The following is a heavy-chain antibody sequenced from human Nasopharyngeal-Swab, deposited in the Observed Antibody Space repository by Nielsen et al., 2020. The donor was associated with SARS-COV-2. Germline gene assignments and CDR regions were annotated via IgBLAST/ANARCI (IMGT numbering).Heavy chain of an antibody. CDR1: GFSFSTYW. V-gene: IGHV3-74*03. CDR2: LKTDGSDT. Sequence: GESLKISCAASGFSFSTYWMHWVRHPPGKGLVWVSRLKTDGSDTMYADSVKGRFTISRDNAKHTMYLQMNSLREEDTALYYCARETSASGAYYFDFWGRGTRVTVSS. J-gene: IGHJ4*02. CDR3: ARETSASGAYYFDF. D-gene: IGHD3-16*01.